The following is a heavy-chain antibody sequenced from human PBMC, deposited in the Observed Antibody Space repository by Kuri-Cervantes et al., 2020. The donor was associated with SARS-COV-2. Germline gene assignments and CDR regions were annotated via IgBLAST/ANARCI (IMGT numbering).Heavy chain of an antibody. CDR1: GFTFSSYS. Sequence: GGSLRLSCAAPGFTFSSYSMNWVRQAPGKGLEWVSSISSSSSYIYYADSVKGRFTISRDNAKNSLYLQMNSLRAEDTAVYYCARDPPSPYCSGGSCRTDVWGQGTTVTVSS. D-gene: IGHD2-15*01. J-gene: IGHJ6*02. CDR3: ARDPPSPYCSGGSCRTDV. CDR2: ISSSSSYI. V-gene: IGHV3-21*01.